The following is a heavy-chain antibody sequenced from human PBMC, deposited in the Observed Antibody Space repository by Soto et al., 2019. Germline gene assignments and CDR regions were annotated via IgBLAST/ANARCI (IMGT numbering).Heavy chain of an antibody. CDR3: ARTPTITGTTWGMDV. J-gene: IGHJ6*02. D-gene: IGHD1-7*01. V-gene: IGHV4-31*03. Sequence: SETLSLTCTVSGGSISSGGYYWSWIRQHPGKGLEWIGYIYYSGSTYYNPSLKSRVTISVDTSKNQFSLKLSSVTAADTAVYYCARTPTITGTTWGMDVWGQGTTVTVSS. CDR2: IYYSGST. CDR1: GGSISSGGYY.